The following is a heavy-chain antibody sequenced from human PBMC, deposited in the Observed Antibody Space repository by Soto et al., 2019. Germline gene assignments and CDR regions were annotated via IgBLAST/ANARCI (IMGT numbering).Heavy chain of an antibody. D-gene: IGHD3-3*01. CDR2: IIPLFGTT. CDR3: ARAFLRTSFRSYYAMDV. CDR1: GDDFTHT. V-gene: IGHV1-69*06. Sequence: QVQLVQSEGGVKKPGSSVKVSCETSGDDFTHTLNWVRQSPGQGLEWMGGIIPLFGTTNYAQKFQGRLTITADKSTTTTYMELRSLTSEDTAIYFCARAFLRTSFRSYYAMDVWGQGTTVTVSS. J-gene: IGHJ6*01.